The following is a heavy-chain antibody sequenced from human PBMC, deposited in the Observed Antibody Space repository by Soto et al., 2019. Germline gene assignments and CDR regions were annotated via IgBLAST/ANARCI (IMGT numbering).Heavy chain of an antibody. CDR3: ARLLRYSGSYIDY. CDR1: GGSISSGGYY. D-gene: IGHD1-26*01. J-gene: IGHJ4*02. CDR2: IYYSGST. V-gene: IGHV4-31*03. Sequence: SETLSLTCTVSGGSISSGGYYWSWIRQHPGKGLEWIGYIYYSGSTYYNPSLKRRVTISVDTSKNQFSLKLSSVTAADTAVYYCARLLRYSGSYIDYWGQGTLVTVSS.